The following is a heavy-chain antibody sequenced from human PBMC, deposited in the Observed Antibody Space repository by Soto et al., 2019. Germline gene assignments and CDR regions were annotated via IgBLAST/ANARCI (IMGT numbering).Heavy chain of an antibody. CDR1: GGSISSYY. CDR2: IYYSGST. D-gene: IGHD3-3*01. CDR3: ARSYDFWSGYYDLYFDY. Sequence: PSETLSLTCTVSGGSISSYYWSWIRQPPGKGLEWIGYIYYSGSTNYNPSLKSRVTISVDTSKNQFSLKLSSVTAADTAVYYCARSYDFWSGYYDLYFDYWGQGTLVTVSS. J-gene: IGHJ4*02. V-gene: IGHV4-59*01.